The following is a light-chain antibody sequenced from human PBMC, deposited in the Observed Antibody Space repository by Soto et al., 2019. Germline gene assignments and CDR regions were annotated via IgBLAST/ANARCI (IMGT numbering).Light chain of an antibody. CDR1: SSDVGGYTY. CDR2: EVS. V-gene: IGLV2-8*01. J-gene: IGLJ2*01. Sequence: QSALTQPPSASGSPGQSVXISCTGTSSDVGGYTYVSWYQQHPGKAPKLIIYEVSERPSGVPDRFSGSKSCNTASLTVSGLQAEDEADYYCSSYAGSXGQVFGAGTQLTVL. CDR3: SSYAGSXGQV.